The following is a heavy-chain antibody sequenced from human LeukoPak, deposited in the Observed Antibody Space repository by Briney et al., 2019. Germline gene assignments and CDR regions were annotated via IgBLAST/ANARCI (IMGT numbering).Heavy chain of an antibody. Sequence: PSETLSLTCTVSGGSISSSSYYWGWIRQPPGKGLEWIGSIYYSGSTYYNPSLKSRVTISVDTSKNQFSLKLSSVTAADTAVYYCARHEHDYGEINWFDPWGQGTLVTVSS. CDR3: ARHEHDYGEINWFDP. CDR1: GGSISSSSYY. CDR2: IYYSGST. J-gene: IGHJ5*02. D-gene: IGHD4-17*01. V-gene: IGHV4-39*01.